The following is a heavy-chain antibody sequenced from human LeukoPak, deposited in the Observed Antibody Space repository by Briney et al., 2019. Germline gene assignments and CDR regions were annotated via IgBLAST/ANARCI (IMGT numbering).Heavy chain of an antibody. Sequence: PGGSLRLSCAASGFTLSSYAMHWVRQPAGKGLEWVSAIGTAGDTFYPGSVKGRFTISRENAKKSLFLQMNSLRAEGTAVYYCARQNTPHGNFDYWGQGTLVTVSS. V-gene: IGHV3-13*01. D-gene: IGHD1-26*01. CDR1: GFTLSSYA. J-gene: IGHJ4*02. CDR2: IGTAGDT. CDR3: ARQNTPHGNFDY.